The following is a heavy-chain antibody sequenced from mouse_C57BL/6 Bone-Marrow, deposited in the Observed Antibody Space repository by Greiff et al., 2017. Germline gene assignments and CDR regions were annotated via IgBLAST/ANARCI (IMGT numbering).Heavy chain of an antibody. J-gene: IGHJ1*03. CDR3: ERPSGGSAWYFDV. CDR2: ISSGGSYS. CDR1: GFTFSSYG. V-gene: IGHV5-6*01. Sequence: EVKVVESGGDLVKPGGSLILSCAASGFTFSSYGMSWVRQTPDKRLEWVAAISSGGSYSYYPDNVKGRFTIYRDNAKNTVYLQMSSLMSEDTAMYYCERPSGGSAWYFDVWGTAATVTVSS.